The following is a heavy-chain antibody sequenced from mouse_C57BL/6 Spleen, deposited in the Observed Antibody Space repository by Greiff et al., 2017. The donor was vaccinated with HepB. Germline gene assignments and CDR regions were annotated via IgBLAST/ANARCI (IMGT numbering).Heavy chain of an antibody. D-gene: IGHD2-4*01. CDR2: IYPGDGDT. V-gene: IGHV1-80*01. CDR3: ARLDYYDYEGGFAY. Sequence: LQESGAELVKPGASVKISCKASGYAFSSYWMNWVKQRPGKGLEWIGQIYPGDGDTNYNGTFKGKSTLTSDKSSSTAYMQLSSLTSEDSAVYFCARLDYYDYEGGFAYWGQGTLVTVSA. J-gene: IGHJ3*01. CDR1: GYAFSSYW.